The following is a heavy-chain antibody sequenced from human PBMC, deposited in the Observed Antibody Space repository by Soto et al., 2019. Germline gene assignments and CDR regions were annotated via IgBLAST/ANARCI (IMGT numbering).Heavy chain of an antibody. CDR3: AKDSSKTPSEKGKSTSDYDYYVMDV. V-gene: IGHV3-30*18. D-gene: IGHD2-2*01. J-gene: IGHJ6*02. CDR1: GFTFSSFG. Sequence: GGSLRLSCAASGFTFSSFGMHWVRQAPGKGLEWVAVISYDGSNKNYAESVKGRFTISRDNSKNTLNLQMNSLRAEDTAVYYCAKDSSKTPSEKGKSTSDYDYYVMDVWGQGTTVTVSS. CDR2: ISYDGSNK.